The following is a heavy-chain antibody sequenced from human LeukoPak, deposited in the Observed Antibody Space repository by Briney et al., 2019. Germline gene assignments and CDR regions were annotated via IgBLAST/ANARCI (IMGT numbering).Heavy chain of an antibody. Sequence: PSETLSLTCTVSGGSVSSGDYYWSWIRQHPGKGLEWIGYIYYSGSTNYNPSLKSRVTISVDTSKNQFSLKLSSVTAADTAVYYCARDRGSSSPENWFDPWGQGTLVTVSS. J-gene: IGHJ5*02. CDR3: ARDRGSSSPENWFDP. CDR1: GGSVSSGDYY. D-gene: IGHD6-6*01. CDR2: IYYSGST. V-gene: IGHV4-61*08.